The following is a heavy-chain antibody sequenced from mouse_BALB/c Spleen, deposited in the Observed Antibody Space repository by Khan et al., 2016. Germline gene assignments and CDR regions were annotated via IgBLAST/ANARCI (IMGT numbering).Heavy chain of an antibody. J-gene: IGHJ3*01. D-gene: IGHD2-10*01. CDR2: ISYSGST. CDR1: GYSITSDYA. Sequence: EVQLQESGPGLVKPSQSLSLTCTVTGYSITSDYAWNWIRQFPGNKLEWMGYISYSGSTSYNPSLKSRISITRDTSKNQFFLQLNSVTTEDTATYYCASYLGNYVRFAYLCHETLGTISA. CDR3: ASYLGNYVRFAY. V-gene: IGHV3-2*02.